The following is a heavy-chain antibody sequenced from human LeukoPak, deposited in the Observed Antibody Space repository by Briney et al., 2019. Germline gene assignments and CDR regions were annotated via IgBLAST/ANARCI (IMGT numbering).Heavy chain of an antibody. CDR2: TYYRSKWYN. V-gene: IGHV6-1*01. D-gene: IGHD6-6*01. J-gene: IGHJ4*02. Sequence: SQTLSLTCAISGDSVSNNDAAWNWVRQSPSRGLEWLGKTYYRSKWYNDYAASVQSRITINADTYKNQFSLHLKSVTPEDSAAYFCARSYNRQLHYFDHWGQGALIAVSS. CDR3: ARSYNRQLHYFDH. CDR1: GDSVSNNDAA.